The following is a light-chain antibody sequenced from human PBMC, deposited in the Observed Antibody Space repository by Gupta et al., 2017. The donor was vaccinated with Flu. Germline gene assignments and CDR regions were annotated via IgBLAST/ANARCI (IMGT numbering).Light chain of an antibody. CDR3: QQSYSAPVYT. Sequence: DVQLTQSPSSLSASIGGRVTITCRASQSISNYLNWYQQTPGRPPKLLIYAASNLQSGVPSRFSGSGSGTDFTLTISSLQPEDFATYNCQQSYSAPVYTFGQGTKLEIK. V-gene: IGKV1-39*01. CDR1: QSISNY. J-gene: IGKJ2*01. CDR2: AAS.